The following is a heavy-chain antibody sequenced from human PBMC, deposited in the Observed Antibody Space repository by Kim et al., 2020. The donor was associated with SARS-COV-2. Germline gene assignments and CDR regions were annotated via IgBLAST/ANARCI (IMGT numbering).Heavy chain of an antibody. V-gene: IGHV4-59*01. D-gene: IGHD3-16*01. CDR3: ARDLGNYYYGMDV. Sequence: PSLKRRVTLSVDPSKNQFSQKLSSVTAADTAVYYCARDLGNYYYGMDVWGQGTTVTVSS. J-gene: IGHJ6*02.